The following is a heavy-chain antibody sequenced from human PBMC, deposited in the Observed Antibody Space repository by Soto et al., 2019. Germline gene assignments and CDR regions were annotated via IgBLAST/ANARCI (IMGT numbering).Heavy chain of an antibody. CDR1: GFTFRNYG. D-gene: IGHD6-13*01. CDR3: AKDGAIAAADYFFDH. V-gene: IGHV3-48*01. Sequence: WGSLRLSCAASGFTFRNYGMNWVRPSPVKGLEWVSYIGIGSSTKYYADSVKGRFTISRDNSKNTVYLQMNSLRGEDTAVYYCAKDGAIAAADYFFDHWGQGSLVTVSS. CDR2: IGIGSSTK. J-gene: IGHJ4*02.